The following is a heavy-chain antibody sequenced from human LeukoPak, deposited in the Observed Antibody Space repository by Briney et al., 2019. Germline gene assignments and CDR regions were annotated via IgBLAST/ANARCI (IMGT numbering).Heavy chain of an antibody. CDR2: INHSGST. V-gene: IGHV4-34*01. CDR3: ARGYGSGSYYNY. Sequence: PSETLSLTCAVYGGSFSGYYWSWIRQPPGKGLEWIGEINHSGSTNYNPSLKSQVTISVGTSKNQFSLKLTSVTAADTAVYYCARGYGSGSYYNYWGQGTLVTVSS. CDR1: GGSFSGYY. D-gene: IGHD3-10*01. J-gene: IGHJ4*02.